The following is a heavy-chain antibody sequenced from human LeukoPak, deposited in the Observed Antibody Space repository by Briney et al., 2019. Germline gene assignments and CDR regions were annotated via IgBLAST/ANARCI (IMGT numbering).Heavy chain of an antibody. D-gene: IGHD5-18*01. CDR1: GFTFSSFD. J-gene: IGHJ6*02. Sequence: GGSLRLSCAASGFTFSSFDMHWVRQPTGQGLEWVSTIGTASDTYYPGSVEGRFTLSRDNAKNSLYLQMNSLTAGDTAVYYCARDSRGYSSIWYYYGMDVWGQGTTVTVSS. CDR2: IGTASDT. V-gene: IGHV3-13*01. CDR3: ARDSRGYSSIWYYYGMDV.